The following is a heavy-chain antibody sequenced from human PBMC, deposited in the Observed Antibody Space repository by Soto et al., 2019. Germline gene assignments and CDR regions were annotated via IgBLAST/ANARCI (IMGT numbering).Heavy chain of an antibody. CDR3: AHSHGDYVPNRFDP. CDR1: GFSLSTSGVG. V-gene: IGHV2-5*02. CDR2: IYWDDDK. D-gene: IGHD4-17*01. J-gene: IGHJ5*02. Sequence: SGHTLVNPTQTLTLTCTFSGFSLSTSGVGVGWISPSPGKALEWLALIYWDDDKRYSPSLRSRLTITKDTSKNQVVLTMVNMDPVETGTYYCAHSHGDYVPNRFDPWGQGVLVTVSS.